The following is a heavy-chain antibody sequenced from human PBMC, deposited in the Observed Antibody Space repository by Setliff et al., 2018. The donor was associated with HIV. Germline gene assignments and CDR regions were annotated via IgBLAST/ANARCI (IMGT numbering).Heavy chain of an antibody. CDR1: GGSFSGNH. J-gene: IGHJ4*02. D-gene: IGHD4-17*01. Sequence: SETLSLTCTIYGGSFSGNHWSWIRQSPGNGLEWIGEVLYNGGTRYNPSLENRVSMSVDTSKNQFSLKLLSVTAADTAVYYCAAFFVTPLMTQDFWGQGTLVTVSS. V-gene: IGHV4-34*12. CDR3: AAFFVTPLMTQDF. CDR2: VLYNGGT.